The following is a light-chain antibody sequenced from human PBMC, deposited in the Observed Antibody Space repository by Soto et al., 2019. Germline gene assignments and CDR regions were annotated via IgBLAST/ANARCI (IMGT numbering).Light chain of an antibody. J-gene: IGLJ1*01. CDR1: SSDIGSHDY. CDR2: EVT. CDR3: TSYTINTALV. Sequence: QSALTQPASLSGSPGQSITITCTGTSSDIGSHDYVSWYQHHPGKAPKLIIYEVTNRPSGVSDRFSGSKSGNTASLTISRLQVEDEADYHCTSYTINTALVFGTGTKVTVL. V-gene: IGLV2-14*01.